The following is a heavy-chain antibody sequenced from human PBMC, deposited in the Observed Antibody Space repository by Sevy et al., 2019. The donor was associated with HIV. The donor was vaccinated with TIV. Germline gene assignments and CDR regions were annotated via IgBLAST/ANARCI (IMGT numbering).Heavy chain of an antibody. J-gene: IGHJ4*02. V-gene: IGHV3-23*01. D-gene: IGHD5-18*01. CDR1: GFTFSSYA. Sequence: GGSLRLSCAASGFTFSSYAMSWVRQAPGKGLEWVSAISGSGVSTYYADSVKGRFTISRDNSKNTLSLQLNSLRAEDTAVVYCGEWGEDTAMAAYSTSWYVDSWGQGTLVTVSS. CDR3: GEWGEDTAMAAYSTSWYVDS. CDR2: ISGSGVST.